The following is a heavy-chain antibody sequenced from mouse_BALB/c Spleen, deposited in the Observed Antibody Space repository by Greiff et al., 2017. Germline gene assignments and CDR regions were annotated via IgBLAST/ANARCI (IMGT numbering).Heavy chain of an antibody. Sequence: VQRVESGPGLVAPSQSLSITCTVSGFSLTSYGVHWVRQPPGKGLEWLGVIWAGGRTNYNSALMSRLSISKDNSKSQVFLKMNSLQTDDTAMYYCARESFYGSSSWFAYWGQGTLVTVSA. CDR3: ARESFYGSSSWFAY. J-gene: IGHJ3*01. V-gene: IGHV2-9*02. CDR2: IWAGGRT. CDR1: GFSLTSYG. D-gene: IGHD1-1*01.